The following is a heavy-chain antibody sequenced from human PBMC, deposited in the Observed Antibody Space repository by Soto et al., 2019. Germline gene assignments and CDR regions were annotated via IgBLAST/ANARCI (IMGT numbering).Heavy chain of an antibody. CDR3: VRDRYSYGSEVAX. V-gene: IGHV4-38-2*02. D-gene: IGHD5-18*01. J-gene: IGHJ4*02. CDR1: GYSISNVYY. CDR2: IYHSGTT. Sequence: SETLSLTFTVSGYSISNVYYWGWIRQSPEKGLEWIGTIYHSGTTYYNPSLKSRVIMSIETSKNQFSLNLNSVTAADTAVYYCVRDRYSYGSEVAXWGQGTLVTVSX.